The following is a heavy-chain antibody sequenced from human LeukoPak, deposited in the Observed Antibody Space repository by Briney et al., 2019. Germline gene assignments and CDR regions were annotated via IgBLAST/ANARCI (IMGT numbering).Heavy chain of an antibody. Sequence: ASVKVSCKASGYTFINYDINWVRQVTGQGLEWMGWMNPNSGNTGFAQKFRGRLTISADKSSNTAYMELSSLRSDDTAMYFCARWRLSGDALTTYHYKTVIDNYFDPWGQGTLVTVSS. CDR3: ARWRLSGDALTTYHYKTVIDNYFDP. CDR2: MNPNSGNT. V-gene: IGHV1-8*03. J-gene: IGHJ5*02. CDR1: GYTFINYD. D-gene: IGHD3-16*02.